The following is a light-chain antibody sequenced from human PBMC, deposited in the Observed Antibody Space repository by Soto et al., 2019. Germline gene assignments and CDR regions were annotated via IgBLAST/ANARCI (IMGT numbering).Light chain of an antibody. CDR1: SSNIGTNT. V-gene: IGLV1-44*01. CDR2: SNN. Sequence: QSVLTQPPSASGTPGQRVTISCSGGSSNIGTNTVTWYLQLPGTAPKLLIHSNNDRPSGVPDRFSGAKSGTSASLVISGLQSEDEADFYCAAWDDNLNGPVFGGGTKLTVL. J-gene: IGLJ2*01. CDR3: AAWDDNLNGPV.